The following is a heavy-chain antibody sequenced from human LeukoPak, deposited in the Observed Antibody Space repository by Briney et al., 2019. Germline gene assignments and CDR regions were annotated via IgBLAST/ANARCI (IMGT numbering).Heavy chain of an antibody. CDR1: GFTFGNYA. D-gene: IGHD3-10*01. Sequence: QSGGSLRLSCAASGFTFGNYAMSWVRQAPGKGLEWVSSISGSGGSTYYADSVKGRFTISRDNSKSTLYLQMNSLRAEDAAVYYCAKVMVRGVIITSFDDWGQGTLVTVSS. CDR2: ISGSGGST. V-gene: IGHV3-23*01. J-gene: IGHJ4*02. CDR3: AKVMVRGVIITSFDD.